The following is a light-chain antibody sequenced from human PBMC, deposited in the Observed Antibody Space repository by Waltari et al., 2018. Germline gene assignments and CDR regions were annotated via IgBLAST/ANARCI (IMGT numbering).Light chain of an antibody. CDR1: QSIGRS. J-gene: IGKJ1*01. V-gene: IGKV3-20*01. CDR3: QKYERLPAT. CDR2: DVS. Sequence: EIVLTQSPGTLSLSPGERATFSCRASQSIGRSLVWYQQKPGQAPRLRIYDVSRRATGIPDRCSGSGYGTDFSLTISRLGTENFAVYYCQKYERLPATFGQGTTVEIK.